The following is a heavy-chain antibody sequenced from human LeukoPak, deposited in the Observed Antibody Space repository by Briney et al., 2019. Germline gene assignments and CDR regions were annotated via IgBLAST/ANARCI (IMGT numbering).Heavy chain of an antibody. D-gene: IGHD4-17*01. CDR2: IWHSGST. CDR1: GDSISRNEW. CDR3: ARVGDGDYYGMDV. Sequence: KASGTLSLTCAVSGDSISRNEWWSWVRQPPGKGLEWIGEIWHSGSTNYNPSLKSRVTMSVDKSKNQFSLKLSSVTAADTAVYYCARVGDGDYYGMDVWGQGTTVTVSS. V-gene: IGHV4-4*02. J-gene: IGHJ6*02.